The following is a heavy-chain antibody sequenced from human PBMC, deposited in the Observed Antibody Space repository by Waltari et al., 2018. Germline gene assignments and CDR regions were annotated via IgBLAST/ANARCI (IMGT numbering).Heavy chain of an antibody. CDR1: GGSISSSSYY. Sequence: QLQLQESGPGLVKPSETLSLTCTVSGGSISSSSYYWGWLRQPPGKGLEWIGSIYYSGSTYYNPSLKSRVTISVDTSKNQFSLKLSSVTAADTAVYYCARDRDDYSDYHNYWYFDLWGRGTLVTVSS. CDR3: ARDRDDYSDYHNYWYFDL. CDR2: IYYSGST. V-gene: IGHV4-39*07. J-gene: IGHJ2*01. D-gene: IGHD4-17*01.